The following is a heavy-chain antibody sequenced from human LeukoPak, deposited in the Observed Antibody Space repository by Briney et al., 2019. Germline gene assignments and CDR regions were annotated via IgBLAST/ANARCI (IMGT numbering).Heavy chain of an antibody. J-gene: IGHJ3*02. CDR1: GYTFTSYG. V-gene: IGHV1-18*01. CDR2: ISAYNSNT. D-gene: IGHD5-12*01. Sequence: GASVKVSCKASGYTFTSYGISWVRQAPGQGLEWMGWISAYNSNTNYAQKLQGRVTMTTDTSTSTAYMELRSLRSDDTAVYYCARDQTQWLRSAFDIWGQGTMVTVSS. CDR3: ARDQTQWLRSAFDI.